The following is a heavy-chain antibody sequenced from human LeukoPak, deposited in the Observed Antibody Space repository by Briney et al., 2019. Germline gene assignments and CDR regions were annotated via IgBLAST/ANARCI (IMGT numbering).Heavy chain of an antibody. D-gene: IGHD6-19*01. J-gene: IGHJ3*01. V-gene: IGHV3-74*01. CDR3: ARVLVVAGTGAFDF. Sequence: GGSLRLSCAASGFTFSNYWMHWVRQAPGKGLVWVSRINTDGSSTIYAASVKGRFTISRDNAKNTLYLQMNSLRAEDTAVYYCARVLVVAGTGAFDFWGQGTMVTVSS. CDR1: GFTFSNYW. CDR2: INTDGSST.